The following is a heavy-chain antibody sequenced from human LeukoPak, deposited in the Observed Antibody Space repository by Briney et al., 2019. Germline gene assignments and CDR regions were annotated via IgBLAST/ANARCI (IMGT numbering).Heavy chain of an antibody. V-gene: IGHV4-34*01. D-gene: IGHD1-26*01. J-gene: IGHJ5*02. Sequence: SGTLSLTCAVYGGSFSGYYWSWIRQPPGKGLEWIGEINHSGSTNYNPSLKSRVTISVDTSKNQFSLKLSSVTAADTAVYYCARGLRNSGSYWVISPRNNWFDPWGQGTLVTVSS. CDR1: GGSFSGYY. CDR3: ARGLRNSGSYWVISPRNNWFDP. CDR2: INHSGST.